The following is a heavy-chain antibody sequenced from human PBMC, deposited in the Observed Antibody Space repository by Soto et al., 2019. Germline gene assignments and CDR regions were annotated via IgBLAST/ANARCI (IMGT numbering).Heavy chain of an antibody. CDR2: IKSKTDGGTT. V-gene: IGHV3-15*01. CDR1: GFTFSNAW. Sequence: EVQLVESGGGLVKPGGSLRLSCAASGFTFSNAWMSWVRQAPGKGLEWVGRIKSKTDGGTTDYAAPVKGRFTISRDDSKNTLYLQMNSLKTEDTAVYYCTTVGDYVWGSQDYYYGMDVWGQGTTVTVSS. D-gene: IGHD3-16*01. J-gene: IGHJ6*02. CDR3: TTVGDYVWGSQDYYYGMDV.